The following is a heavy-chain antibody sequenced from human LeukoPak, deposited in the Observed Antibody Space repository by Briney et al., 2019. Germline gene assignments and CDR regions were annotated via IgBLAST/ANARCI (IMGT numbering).Heavy chain of an antibody. Sequence: SGGSLRLSCAASGFTFNSYSMNWVRQAPGKGLEWVSSISSSSSYIYYADSVKGRFTISRDNAKNSLYLQMNSLRAEDTAVYYCARLIGGSYYFDYWGQGTLVTVSS. J-gene: IGHJ4*02. CDR1: GFTFNSYS. D-gene: IGHD1-26*01. CDR2: ISSSSSYI. V-gene: IGHV3-21*01. CDR3: ARLIGGSYYFDY.